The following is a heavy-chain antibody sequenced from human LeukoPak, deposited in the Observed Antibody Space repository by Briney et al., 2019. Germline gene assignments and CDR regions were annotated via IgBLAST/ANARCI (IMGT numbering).Heavy chain of an antibody. CDR2: IYYNDDK. V-gene: IGHV2-5*01. CDR1: DFSLSTRGMG. Sequence: SGPTLVNXTQTLTLTYTFSDFSLSTRGMGVGWIRQPPGKALEWLAFIYYNDDKRYSPSLRSRLTITRDTSKNQVVLAMTNMDPVDTATYYCAHLVVTIDWRSYFDYWGQGALVTVSS. J-gene: IGHJ4*02. CDR3: AHLVVTIDWRSYFDY. D-gene: IGHD3-9*01.